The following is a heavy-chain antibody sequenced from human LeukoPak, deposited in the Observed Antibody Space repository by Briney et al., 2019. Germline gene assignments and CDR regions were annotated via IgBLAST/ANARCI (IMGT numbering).Heavy chain of an antibody. Sequence: GGSLRLSCAASGFTFSSYAMSWVRQAPGKGLEWVAVIWYDGSNKYYADSVKGRFTISRDNSKNTLYLQMNSLRAEDTAVYYCAKDETGRFNYWGQGTLVTVSS. CDR1: GFTFSSYA. J-gene: IGHJ4*02. CDR3: AKDETGRFNY. CDR2: IWYDGSNK. D-gene: IGHD1-14*01. V-gene: IGHV3-33*06.